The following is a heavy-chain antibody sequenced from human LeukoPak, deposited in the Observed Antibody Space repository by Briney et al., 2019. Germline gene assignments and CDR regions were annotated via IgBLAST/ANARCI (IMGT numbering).Heavy chain of an antibody. J-gene: IGHJ4*02. Sequence: SETLSLTCTVSGGSISSGGYYWSWIRQHPGKGLEWIGYIYYSGSTYYNPSLKSRVTISVDTSKNQFSLKLSSVTAADTAVYYCARVTEQQMPDYWGQGTLVTVSS. CDR1: GGSISSGGYY. CDR3: ARVTEQQMPDY. V-gene: IGHV4-31*03. CDR2: IYYSGST. D-gene: IGHD6-13*01.